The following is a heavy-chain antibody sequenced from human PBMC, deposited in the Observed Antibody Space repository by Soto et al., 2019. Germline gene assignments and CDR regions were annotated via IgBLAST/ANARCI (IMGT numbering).Heavy chain of an antibody. J-gene: IGHJ4*02. CDR3: AKAARGYSSGWYEYYFDY. CDR1: GFTFSTYT. D-gene: IGHD6-19*01. V-gene: IGHV3-30-3*01. CDR2: ISYDGINK. Sequence: QVQLVESGGGVVQPGRSLRLSCAASGFTFSTYTMHWVRQAPGKGLEWVADISYDGINKYFADSVKGRFTISGDNSKNTLYRQMNSLRADDTAVYYCAKAARGYSSGWYEYYFDYWGQGTLVTVSS.